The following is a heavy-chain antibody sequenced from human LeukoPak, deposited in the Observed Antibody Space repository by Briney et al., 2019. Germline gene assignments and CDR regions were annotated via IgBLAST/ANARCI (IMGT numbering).Heavy chain of an antibody. CDR1: GASIGSSNW. CDR2: IYHSGST. CDR3: AIKSFDSGRSFDY. Sequence: SETLSLTCAVSGASIGSSNWWSWVRRPPGKGLEWIGEIYHSGSTNCNPSLKSRATISVYKSKNQFSLKVSSVTAADTAVYYCAIKSFDSGRSFDYWGQGTLVPVTS. J-gene: IGHJ4*02. V-gene: IGHV4-4*02. D-gene: IGHD3-10*01.